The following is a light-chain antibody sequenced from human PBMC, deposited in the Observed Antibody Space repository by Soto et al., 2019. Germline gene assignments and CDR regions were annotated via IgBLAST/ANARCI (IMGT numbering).Light chain of an antibody. Sequence: AIQMTQSPSSLSAFVGDRVTITCRASQGIKNELGWYQQKPGKAPKLLIYAASSLQSGVPSRFSGSGSGTDFTLTISSLQPEDFASYYCLQDYNYPWTFGQGTKVEIK. CDR1: QGIKNE. CDR3: LQDYNYPWT. V-gene: IGKV1-6*01. J-gene: IGKJ1*01. CDR2: AAS.